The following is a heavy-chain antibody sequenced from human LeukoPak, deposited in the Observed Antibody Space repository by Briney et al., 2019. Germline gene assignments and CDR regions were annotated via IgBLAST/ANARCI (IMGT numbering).Heavy chain of an antibody. V-gene: IGHV3-30-3*01. CDR1: GFTFSSYA. CDR3: ARDRALRYFDWLFQY. J-gene: IGHJ1*01. D-gene: IGHD3-9*01. Sequence: GRSLRLSCAASGFTFSSYAMHWVRQAPGRGLEWVAVISYDGSNKYYADSLKRRFTISRDNPKHALYLQMNSLRAEDTAVYYCARDRALRYFDWLFQYWGQGTLVTVSS. CDR2: ISYDGSNK.